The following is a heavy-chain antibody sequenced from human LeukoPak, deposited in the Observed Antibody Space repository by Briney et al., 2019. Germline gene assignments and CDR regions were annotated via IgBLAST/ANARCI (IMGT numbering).Heavy chain of an antibody. CDR1: GFTFSTYN. J-gene: IGHJ5*02. D-gene: IGHD2-2*01. CDR2: ISSSSTI. CDR3: ARDDCSTSSCQKHQNWFAP. Sequence: GGSLRLSCAASGFTFSTYNMNWVRQAPGKGLEWVSYISSSSTIYYADSVKGRFTISRDNAENSLYLQMNGLRAEDTAVYYCARDDCSTSSCQKHQNWFAPWGQGTLVTVSS. V-gene: IGHV3-48*01.